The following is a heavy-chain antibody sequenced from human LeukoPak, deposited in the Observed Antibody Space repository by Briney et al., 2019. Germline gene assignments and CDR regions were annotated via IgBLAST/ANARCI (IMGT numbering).Heavy chain of an antibody. CDR3: ARLKLGAYFDL. CDR1: GGSISSYY. CDR2: IYTSGST. J-gene: IGHJ2*01. V-gene: IGHV4-4*07. D-gene: IGHD3-16*01. Sequence: SETLSLTCTVSGGSISSYYWSWIRQPAGKGLEWIGRIYTSGSTNYNPSLKSRATILLDASKSQCSLKLTSVSAADTAVYYCARLKLGAYFDLWGRGTLVTVSS.